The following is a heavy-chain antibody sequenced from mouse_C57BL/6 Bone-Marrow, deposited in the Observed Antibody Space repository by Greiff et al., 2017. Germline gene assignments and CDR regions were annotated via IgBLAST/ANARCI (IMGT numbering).Heavy chain of an antibody. V-gene: IGHV5-17*01. D-gene: IGHD2-1*01. CDR2: ISSGSSTI. J-gene: IGHJ3*01. Sequence: DVHLVESGGGLVKPGGSLKLSCAASGFTFSDYGMHWVRQAPEKGLEWVAYISSGSSTIYYADTVKGRFTISRDNAKNTLFLQMTSRRSEDTAMYDCARPGGNYVLLFAYWGQGTLVTVSA. CDR3: ARPGGNYVLLFAY. CDR1: GFTFSDYG.